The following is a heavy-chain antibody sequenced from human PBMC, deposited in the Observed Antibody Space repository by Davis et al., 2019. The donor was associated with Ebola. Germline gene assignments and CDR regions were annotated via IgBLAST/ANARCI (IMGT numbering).Heavy chain of an antibody. V-gene: IGHV4-61*01. J-gene: IGHJ5*02. CDR2: IFHSGST. Sequence: MPSETLSLTCTVSGGSVSSGSSYWRWIRQPPGTLGLEWIGYIFHSGSTNYNPSLKSRVTMSVDPSKNQFSLRLSSVTAADTAVYYCARMTYYDFWSGLPNCFDPWGQGTPVTVSS. CDR3: ARMTYYDFWSGLPNCFDP. CDR1: GGSVSSGSSY. D-gene: IGHD3-3*01.